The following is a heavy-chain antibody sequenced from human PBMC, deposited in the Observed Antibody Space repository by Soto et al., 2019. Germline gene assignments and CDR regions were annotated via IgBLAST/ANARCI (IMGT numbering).Heavy chain of an antibody. CDR2: IHSGGNT. Sequence: PGWSLRLSCAASGFSVITNYLSWVRQAPGKGLEWVSIIHSGGNTYFADSVKGRFTISRDSSKNTIYLQMNSLRSEDTAMYFCAIYFSCWGQGTLVTVPS. D-gene: IGHD3-9*01. CDR1: GFSVITNY. V-gene: IGHV3-53*01. J-gene: IGHJ4*02. CDR3: AIYFSC.